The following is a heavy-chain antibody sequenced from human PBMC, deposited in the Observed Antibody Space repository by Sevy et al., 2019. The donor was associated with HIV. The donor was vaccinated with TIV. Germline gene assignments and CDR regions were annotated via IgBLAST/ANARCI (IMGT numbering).Heavy chain of an antibody. Sequence: GGSLRLSCAASGFSLTTSDMHWVRQAPGKGLEWVAYVRNDGSNKYYADSVRDRFTISRDSPKNTLYLQMNSRRDEDTAIYYCARERKTTEEWLEELDYYYGLDVWGQGTTVTVSS. V-gene: IGHV3-30*02. CDR3: ARERKTTEEWLEELDYYYGLDV. CDR1: GFSLTTSD. CDR2: VRNDGSNK. D-gene: IGHD2-8*01. J-gene: IGHJ6*02.